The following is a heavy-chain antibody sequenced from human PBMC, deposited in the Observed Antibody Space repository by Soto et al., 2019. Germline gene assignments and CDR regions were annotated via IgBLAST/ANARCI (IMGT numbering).Heavy chain of an antibody. V-gene: IGHV3-66*01. D-gene: IGHD4-17*01. CDR3: ARLTTATYWYLDL. J-gene: IGHJ2*01. Sequence: EVQLVESGGDLVQPGGSLRLSCAASGFTFSDNYMAWVRQAPGKGLEWVSIIYRDQTTYYADSVRVRFTISRDNSKNTLYLQMNSLRVEDTALYYCARLTTATYWYLDLWGRGTLVTVSS. CDR1: GFTFSDNY. CDR2: IYRDQTT.